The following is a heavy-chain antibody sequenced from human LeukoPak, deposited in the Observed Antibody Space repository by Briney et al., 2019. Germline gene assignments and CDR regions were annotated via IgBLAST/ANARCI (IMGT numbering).Heavy chain of an antibody. Sequence: QPGGSLRLSCTASGFTFSSYAMYWVRQAPGKGLEWVSGIFGSGGSAHYADSVKVRFTISRDNSQNTVYLQMNSLRAEDTAVYYCGKTTTGYSSGPNPAWPVDYWGQGTLVTVSS. CDR2: IFGSGGSA. D-gene: IGHD6-19*01. CDR1: GFTFSSYA. J-gene: IGHJ4*02. V-gene: IGHV3-23*01. CDR3: GKTTTGYSSGPNPAWPVDY.